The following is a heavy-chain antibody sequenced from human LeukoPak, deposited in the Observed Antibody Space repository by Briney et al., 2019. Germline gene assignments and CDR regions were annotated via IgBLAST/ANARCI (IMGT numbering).Heavy chain of an antibody. CDR2: ISGSGGKT. Sequence: GGSLRLSCAASGFTFSSYAMSWVRQAPGKGLEWVSAISGSGGKTWYADSVKGRFTISRDNSKNTLYLQMNSLRAEDTAIYYCAKDSGYCGGDCERDYYFDYWGQGTLVTVSS. V-gene: IGHV3-23*01. J-gene: IGHJ4*02. CDR3: AKDSGYCGGDCERDYYFDY. CDR1: GFTFSSYA. D-gene: IGHD2-21*02.